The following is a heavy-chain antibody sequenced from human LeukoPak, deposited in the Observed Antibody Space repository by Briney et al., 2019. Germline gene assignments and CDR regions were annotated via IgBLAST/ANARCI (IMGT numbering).Heavy chain of an antibody. J-gene: IGHJ4*02. CDR1: GDSISSYY. Sequence: PSETLSLTCTVSGDSISSYYWSWIRQPPGKGLEWIGYIYYSGSTNYNPSLKSRVTISVDTSKNQFSLKLSSVTAADTAVYYCARAKCSSTSCEGYFDYWGQGTLVTVSS. D-gene: IGHD2-2*01. CDR2: IYYSGST. CDR3: ARAKCSSTSCEGYFDY. V-gene: IGHV4-59*01.